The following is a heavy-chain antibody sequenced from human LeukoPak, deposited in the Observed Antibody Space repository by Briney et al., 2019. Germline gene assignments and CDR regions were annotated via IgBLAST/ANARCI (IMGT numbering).Heavy chain of an antibody. CDR1: GFTFSGSA. CDR2: IRSKANSYVT. CDR3: TRHSDTYCSRANCYVDNFYGLDV. D-gene: IGHD2-2*01. V-gene: IGHV3-73*01. J-gene: IGHJ6*02. Sequence: GGSLRLSCAASGFTFSGSAMHWVRQASGKGLEWVGLIRSKANSYVTAYSASVTCRFTISRYDSSNTAYLQMNRLKTEDTAVYYCTRHSDTYCSRANCYVDNFYGLDVWGQGTRVTVSS.